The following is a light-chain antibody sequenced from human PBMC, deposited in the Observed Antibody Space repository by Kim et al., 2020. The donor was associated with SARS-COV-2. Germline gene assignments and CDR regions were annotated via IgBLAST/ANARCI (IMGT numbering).Light chain of an antibody. CDR1: RGVSSSY. CDR2: GAS. Sequence: EIVLTQSQATRPCSQGKKATFSAGAVRGVSSSYLAWYQQKPGQAPRLLIYGASSRATGIPDRFSGSESGTDFTLTISRLEPEDFAVYYCQQYGSSWTFGQGTKVDIK. J-gene: IGKJ1*01. V-gene: IGKV3-20*01. CDR3: QQYGSSWT.